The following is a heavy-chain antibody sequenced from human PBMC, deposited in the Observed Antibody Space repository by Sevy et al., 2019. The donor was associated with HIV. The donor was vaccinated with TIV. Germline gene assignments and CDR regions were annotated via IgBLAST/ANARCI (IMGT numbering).Heavy chain of an antibody. Sequence: GGSLRLSCAASGFTFSTYWMSWVRQAPGKGLEWVATMKQDGSEKDYVDSVKGRFTISRDNAKNSLYLQMNSLRGEDTAVYYWVGEGGGGYSYSLDSWGQGTLVTVSS. CDR2: MKQDGSEK. V-gene: IGHV3-7*01. J-gene: IGHJ4*02. CDR1: GFTFSTYW. CDR3: VGEGGGGYSYSLDS. D-gene: IGHD5-18*01.